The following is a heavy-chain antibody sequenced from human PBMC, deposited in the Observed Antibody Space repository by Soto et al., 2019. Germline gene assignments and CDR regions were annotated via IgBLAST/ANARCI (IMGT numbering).Heavy chain of an antibody. CDR2: IYYSGST. Sequence: SETLSLTCTVSGGSISSYYWSWIRQPPGKGLEWIGYIYYSGSTNYNPSLKSRVTISVDTSKNQFSLKLSSVTAADTAVYYCARSRVDYDFWSGYVPPNYYYYGMDVWGQGTTVTVSS. D-gene: IGHD3-3*01. CDR3: ARSRVDYDFWSGYVPPNYYYYGMDV. V-gene: IGHV4-59*01. J-gene: IGHJ6*02. CDR1: GGSISSYY.